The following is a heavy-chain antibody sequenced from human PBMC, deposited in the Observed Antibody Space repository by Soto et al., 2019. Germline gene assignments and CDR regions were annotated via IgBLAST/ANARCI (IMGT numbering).Heavy chain of an antibody. CDR3: ARGYSSGQYYFDY. CDR1: GFTFSSYA. Sequence: QVQLVESGGGVVQPGRSLRLSCAASGFTFSSYAMHWVRQAPGKGLEWVAVISYDGSNKYYADSVKGRFTISRDNSKNTLYLQMNSLRDVDTAVYYCARGYSSGQYYFDYWGQGTLVTVSS. CDR2: ISYDGSNK. J-gene: IGHJ4*02. D-gene: IGHD6-25*01. V-gene: IGHV3-30-3*01.